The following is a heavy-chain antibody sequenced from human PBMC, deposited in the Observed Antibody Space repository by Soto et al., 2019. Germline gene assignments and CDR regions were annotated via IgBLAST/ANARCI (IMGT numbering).Heavy chain of an antibody. CDR2: FIPFFDTA. CDR1: GGTFRNYA. D-gene: IGHD1-7*01. V-gene: IGHV1-69*01. CDR3: ASRRGNTYDNGMNV. J-gene: IGHJ6*02. Sequence: QVQLVQSGSEMNRPGSSVTVSCKASGGTFRNYAITWVRQAPGQGLEWMGGFIPFFDTAHYAQKFQGRVTISADESASTIYLELSSLESEDTAVYFCASRRGNTYDNGMNVWGQGTTVTVSS.